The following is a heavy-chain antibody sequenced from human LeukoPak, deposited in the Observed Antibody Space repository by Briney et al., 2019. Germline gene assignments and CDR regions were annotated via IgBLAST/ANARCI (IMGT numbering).Heavy chain of an antibody. CDR3: ARAPNWKHFDY. V-gene: IGHV4-34*01. CDR2: INHSGST. Sequence: PSETLSLTCAVYGGSFSGYYWSWIRQSPGKGLEWIGEINHSGSTNYNPSLKSRVTISVDTSKNQFSLKLSSVTAADTAVYYCARAPNWKHFDYWGQGTLVTVSS. J-gene: IGHJ4*02. D-gene: IGHD1-1*01. CDR1: GGSFSGYY.